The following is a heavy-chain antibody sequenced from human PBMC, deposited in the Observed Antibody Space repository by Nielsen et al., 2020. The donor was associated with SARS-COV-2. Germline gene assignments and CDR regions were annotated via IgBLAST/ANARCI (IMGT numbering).Heavy chain of an antibody. Sequence: SETLSLTCALSGARISSNSAAWNWIRQSPSRGLEWLGRTYYRSKWYTDYAVSVKSRITINPDTSKNQFSLQLNSVTPEDTAMYYCARDNSGWKYYFDYWGQGTLVTVSS. D-gene: IGHD6-19*01. CDR2: TYYRSKWYT. CDR1: GARISSNSAA. CDR3: ARDNSGWKYYFDY. J-gene: IGHJ4*02. V-gene: IGHV6-1*01.